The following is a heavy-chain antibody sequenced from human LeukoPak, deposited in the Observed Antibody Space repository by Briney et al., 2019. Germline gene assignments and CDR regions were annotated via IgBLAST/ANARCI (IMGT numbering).Heavy chain of an antibody. CDR2: ISAYNGNT. CDR3: ARDNSRYSSSPASAYYGMDV. D-gene: IGHD6-6*01. J-gene: IGHJ6*02. Sequence: ASVKVSCKASGYTFTSYGISWVRQAPGQGPEWMGWISAYNGNTNYAQKLQGRVTMTTDTSTSTAYMELRSLRSDDTAVYYCARDNSRYSSSPASAYYGMDVWGQGTTVTVSS. CDR1: GYTFTSYG. V-gene: IGHV1-18*01.